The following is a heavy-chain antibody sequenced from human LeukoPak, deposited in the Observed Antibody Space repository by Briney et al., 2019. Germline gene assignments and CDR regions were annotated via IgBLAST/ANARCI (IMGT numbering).Heavy chain of an antibody. V-gene: IGHV3-23*01. J-gene: IGHJ6*03. CDR2: ISGSGGST. CDR1: GFTFSSYW. CDR3: AKVRYHDFWSGYSYYMDV. D-gene: IGHD3-3*01. Sequence: GSLRLSCAASGFTFSSYWMSWVRQAPGKGLEWVSAISGSGGSTYYADSVKGRFTISRDNSKNTLYLQMNSLRAEDTAVYYCAKVRYHDFWSGYSYYMDVWGKGTTVTVSS.